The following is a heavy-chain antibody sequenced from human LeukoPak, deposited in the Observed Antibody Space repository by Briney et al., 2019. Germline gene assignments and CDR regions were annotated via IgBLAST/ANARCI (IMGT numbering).Heavy chain of an antibody. Sequence: PGGSLKLSCTASEFTFNTYGMHWVRQAPGKGPEPVAHIWHDGSNEDYADSVRGRFAISRDNSKYTLYLQMNSLRAEDTAVYYCGKEVERHFDLKYWGQGTRVTVSS. CDR2: IWHDGSNE. V-gene: IGHV3-33*06. CDR1: EFTFNTYG. CDR3: GKEVERHFDLKY. J-gene: IGHJ4*02.